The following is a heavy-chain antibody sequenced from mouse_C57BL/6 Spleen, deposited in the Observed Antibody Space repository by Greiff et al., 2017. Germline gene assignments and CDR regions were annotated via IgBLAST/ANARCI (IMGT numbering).Heavy chain of an antibody. CDR3: AREANLGYFDY. V-gene: IGHV5-6*01. CDR2: ISSGGSYT. J-gene: IGHJ2*01. CDR1: GFTFSSYG. D-gene: IGHD3-2*02. Sequence: EVQVVESGGDLVKPGGSLKLSCAASGFTFSSYGMSWVRQTPDKRLEWVATISSGGSYTYYPDSVKGRFTISRDNVKNTLYLQMSSLKSEDTAMYYCAREANLGYFDYWGQGTTLTVSS.